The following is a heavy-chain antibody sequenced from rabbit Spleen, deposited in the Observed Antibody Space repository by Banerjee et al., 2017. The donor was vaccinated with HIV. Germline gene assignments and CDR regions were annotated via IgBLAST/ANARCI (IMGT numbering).Heavy chain of an antibody. Sequence: QLKETGGGLVQPGGSLTLSCKASGFDFTSDYMSWVRQAPGKGLEWIGIIYTAGGTTDYARWVNGRFTISSDNAQNTVDLQMNSLTAADTATYFCARDLVTAIGWNFALWGQGTLVTVS. V-gene: IGHV1S7*01. D-gene: IGHD7-1*01. CDR1: GFDFTSDY. J-gene: IGHJ4*01. CDR2: IYTAGGTT. CDR3: ARDLVTAIGWNFAL.